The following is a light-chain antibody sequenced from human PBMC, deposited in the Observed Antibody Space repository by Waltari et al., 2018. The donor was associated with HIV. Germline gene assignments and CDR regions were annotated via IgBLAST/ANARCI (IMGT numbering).Light chain of an antibody. CDR1: SLRSYY. CDR2: GKN. Sequence: SSELTQDPAVSVALGQTVRITCQGDSLRSYYASWYQQKAGQAPVLVIYGKNNRPSGIPDRFSGSSSGNTASLTITGAQAEDEADYYCNSRDSSGNHHVFGTGTKLTVL. CDR3: NSRDSSGNHHV. J-gene: IGLJ1*01. V-gene: IGLV3-19*01.